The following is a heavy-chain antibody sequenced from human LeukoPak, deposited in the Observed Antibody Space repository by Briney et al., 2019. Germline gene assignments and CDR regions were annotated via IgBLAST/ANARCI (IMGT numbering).Heavy chain of an antibody. D-gene: IGHD3-9*01. Sequence: ASVKVSCKASGYTFTGYYMHWVRQAPGQGLEWMGWINPNSGGTNYAQKFQDRVTMTRDTCISTDYMELSRLRSDDTAVYYCARSPDILTGENFDYWGQGTLVTVSS. CDR3: ARSPDILTGENFDY. V-gene: IGHV1-2*02. CDR1: GYTFTGYY. J-gene: IGHJ4*02. CDR2: INPNSGGT.